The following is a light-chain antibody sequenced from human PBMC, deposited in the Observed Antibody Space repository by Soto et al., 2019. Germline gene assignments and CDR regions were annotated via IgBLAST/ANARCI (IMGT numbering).Light chain of an antibody. J-gene: IGKJ1*01. V-gene: IGKV4-1*01. CDR1: QRVLYSSSNKNY. CDR3: QQYCSSPWT. Sequence: DIVMNQSPDSLAVSLGERATINCKSSQRVLYSSSNKNYLAWYQQKPGQPPKLLIYWASTRESGVPDRFSGSGSGTDFTLTISSLQAEDVAVYYCQQYCSSPWTFGQGTKVEIK. CDR2: WAS.